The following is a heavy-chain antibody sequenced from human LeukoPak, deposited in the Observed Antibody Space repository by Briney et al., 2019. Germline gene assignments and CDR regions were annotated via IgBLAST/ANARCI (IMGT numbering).Heavy chain of an antibody. V-gene: IGHV5-10-1*01. D-gene: IGHD2-2*02. J-gene: IGHJ3*02. Sequence: GESLKISCKGSGYSFTSYWISWVRQMPGKGLEWMGRIDPSDSYTNYSPSFQGHVTISADKSISTAYLQWSSLKASDTAMYYCARRVKLGYCSSTSCFTLPDAFDIWGQGIMVTVSS. CDR1: GYSFTSYW. CDR3: ARRVKLGYCSSTSCFTLPDAFDI. CDR2: IDPSDSYT.